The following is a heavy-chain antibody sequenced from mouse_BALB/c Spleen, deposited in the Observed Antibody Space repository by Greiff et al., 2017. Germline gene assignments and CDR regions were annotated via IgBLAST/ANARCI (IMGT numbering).Heavy chain of an antibody. D-gene: IGHD2-4*01. CDR2: ISSGGSYT. CDR3: ARQGITTGGPYYFDY. V-gene: IGHV5-6*01. CDR1: GFTFSSYG. Sequence: EVHLVESGGDLVKPGGSLKLSCAASGFTFSSYGMSWVRQTPDKRLEWVATISSGGSYTYYPDSVKGRFTISRDNAKNTLYLQMSSLKSEDTAMYYCARQGITTGGPYYFDYWGQGTTLTVSS. J-gene: IGHJ2*01.